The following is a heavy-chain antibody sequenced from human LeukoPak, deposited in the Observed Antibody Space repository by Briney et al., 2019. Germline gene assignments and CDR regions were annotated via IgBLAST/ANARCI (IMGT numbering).Heavy chain of an antibody. Sequence: GGSLRLSCAASGFTFSSYAMSWVRQAPGKGLEWVSAISGSGGSTYYADSVKGRFTISRDNSKNTLYLQMSSLRAEDTAVYYCAKEWYCSSTSCYGVNWFDPWGQGTLVTVSS. J-gene: IGHJ5*02. CDR2: ISGSGGST. CDR1: GFTFSSYA. V-gene: IGHV3-23*01. CDR3: AKEWYCSSTSCYGVNWFDP. D-gene: IGHD2-2*01.